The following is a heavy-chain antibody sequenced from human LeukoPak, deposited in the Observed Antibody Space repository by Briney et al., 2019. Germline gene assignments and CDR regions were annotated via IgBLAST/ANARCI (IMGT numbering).Heavy chain of an antibody. CDR1: GFTFSSYS. J-gene: IGHJ4*02. CDR3: ASVPGIAVAGTDY. D-gene: IGHD6-19*01. V-gene: IGHV3-21*01. CDR2: ISSSSSYI. Sequence: GGSLRLSRAASGFTFSSYSMNWVRQAPGKGLEWVSSISSSSSYIYYADSVKGRFTISRGNAKNSLYLQMNSLRAEDTAVYYCASVPGIAVAGTDYWGQGTLVTVSS.